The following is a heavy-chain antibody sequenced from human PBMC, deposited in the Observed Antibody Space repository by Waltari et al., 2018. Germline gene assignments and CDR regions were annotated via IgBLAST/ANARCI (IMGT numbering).Heavy chain of an antibody. V-gene: IGHV3-30*02. CDR3: AKRSGGSFYYFDY. CDR1: GFTFSRYG. Sequence: QVQLVESGGGVVQPGGSPRLSCAASGFTFSRYGMTWVRYAPGKGLEWVAFIRYDGSNKYYADSVKGRFTISRDKSKNTLYLQMNSLRAEDTAVYYCAKRSGGSFYYFDYWGQGTLVTVSS. CDR2: IRYDGSNK. J-gene: IGHJ4*02. D-gene: IGHD1-26*01.